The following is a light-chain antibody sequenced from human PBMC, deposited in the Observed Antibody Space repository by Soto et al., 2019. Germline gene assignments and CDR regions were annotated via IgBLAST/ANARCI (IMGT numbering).Light chain of an antibody. CDR2: DAS. V-gene: IGKV1-5*01. CDR1: QSISRW. Sequence: DIQMTQSPSTLSASGDDRVTITCRASQSISRWLAWDQQKPEKAPKLLIYDASSLESGVPSRFSGSGSGTEFTLTISSLQPDDFATYYCQQYKSYPWTFGEANKVEIK. CDR3: QQYKSYPWT. J-gene: IGKJ1*01.